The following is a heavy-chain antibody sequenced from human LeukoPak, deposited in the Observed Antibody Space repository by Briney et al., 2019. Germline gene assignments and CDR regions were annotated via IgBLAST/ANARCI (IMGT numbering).Heavy chain of an antibody. V-gene: IGHV3-30*18. CDR3: AKGYCSSTSCYVFDY. D-gene: IGHD2-2*01. J-gene: IGHJ4*02. CDR1: GFTFSSYG. Sequence: GGSLRLSCAASGFTFSSYGMHWVRQAPGKGLEWVAVISYDGSNKYYADSVRGRFTISRDNSKNTLYLQMNSLRAEDTAVYYCAKGYCSSTSCYVFDYWGQGTLVTVSS. CDR2: ISYDGSNK.